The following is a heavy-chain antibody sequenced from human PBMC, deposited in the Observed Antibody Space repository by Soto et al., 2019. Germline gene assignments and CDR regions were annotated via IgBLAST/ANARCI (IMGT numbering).Heavy chain of an antibody. CDR3: AREGYSYGSGSVYYGMDV. CDR1: GGSISSYY. J-gene: IGHJ6*02. V-gene: IGHV4-59*01. Sequence: SETLSLTCTVSGGSISSYYWTWIRQPPRKGLEWIGYIYSSGSANYNPALKSRVTTSVDTSKNQFSLKVSSVTAADTAVYYCAREGYSYGSGSVYYGMDVWGQGTTVTVSS. CDR2: IYSSGSA. D-gene: IGHD3-10*01.